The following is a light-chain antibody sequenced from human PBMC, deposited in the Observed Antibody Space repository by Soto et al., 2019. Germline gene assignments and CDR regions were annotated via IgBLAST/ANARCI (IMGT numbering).Light chain of an antibody. CDR3: SLYTSSSTEV. CDR2: EVS. V-gene: IGLV2-18*01. Sequence: TQPPSVSGSPGQSVTISCTGTSSDFGSYNRVSWYQQPPGTAPKLMIYEVSNRPSGVPDRFSGSKSGNTASLTISGLQAEDEADYYCSLYTSSSTEVFGTGTKVTVL. CDR1: SSDFGSYNR. J-gene: IGLJ1*01.